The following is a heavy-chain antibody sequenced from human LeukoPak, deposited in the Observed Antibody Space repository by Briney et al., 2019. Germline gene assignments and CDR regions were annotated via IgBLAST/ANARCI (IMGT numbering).Heavy chain of an antibody. CDR2: ISSSSSYI. CDR3: VASSGYYCFDY. D-gene: IGHD3-22*01. Sequence: GRSLRLSCAASGFTFSTSAMHWVRQAPGKGLEWVSSISSSSSYIYYADSVKGRFTISRDNAKNSLYLQMNSLRAEDTAVYYCVASSGYYCFDYWGQGTLVTVSS. V-gene: IGHV3-21*01. CDR1: GFTFSTSA. J-gene: IGHJ4*02.